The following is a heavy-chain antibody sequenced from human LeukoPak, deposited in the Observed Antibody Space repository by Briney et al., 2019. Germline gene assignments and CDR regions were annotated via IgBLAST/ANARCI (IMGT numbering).Heavy chain of an antibody. J-gene: IGHJ4*02. CDR2: ISGSGGST. V-gene: IGHV3-23*01. Sequence: PGGTLRLSCEASGFTFSNYGMSWVRQAPGKGLEWVSTISGSGGSTYSADFVKGRFTISRDNSKNTLYLQMNSLRAEDTAVYYCAKAGSIRFDYWGQGTLVTVSS. CDR1: GFTFSNYG. D-gene: IGHD1-26*01. CDR3: AKAGSIRFDY.